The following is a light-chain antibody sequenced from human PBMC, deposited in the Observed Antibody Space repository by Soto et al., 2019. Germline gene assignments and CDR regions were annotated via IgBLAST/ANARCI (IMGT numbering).Light chain of an antibody. V-gene: IGKV3-20*01. CDR1: QSVSSSY. Sequence: EIVLTQSPGTLSLSPGERATLSCRASQSVSSSYLAWYQQKPGQAPRLLIYGASSRATGIPDRFSGSGSGTDFTLTISRREPEGFAVYYCLQYGSSLFTFGPGTRLEIK. CDR2: GAS. CDR3: LQYGSSLFT. J-gene: IGKJ5*01.